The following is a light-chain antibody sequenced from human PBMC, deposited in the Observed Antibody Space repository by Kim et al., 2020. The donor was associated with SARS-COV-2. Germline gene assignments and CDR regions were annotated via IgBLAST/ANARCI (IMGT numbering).Light chain of an antibody. V-gene: IGKV2-28*01. J-gene: IGKJ2*01. CDR2: LGS. CDR1: QSLLHSNGYNY. Sequence: DIVMTQSPLSLPVTPGEPASISCRSSQSLLHSNGYNYLDWYLQKPGQSPQLLIYLGSNRASGVPDRFSGSGSGTDFTLKISRVEAEDVGVYYCMQALQSPYTFGQGTKLES. CDR3: MQALQSPYT.